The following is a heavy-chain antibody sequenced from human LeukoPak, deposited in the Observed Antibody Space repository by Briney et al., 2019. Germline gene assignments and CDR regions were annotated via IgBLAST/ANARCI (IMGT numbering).Heavy chain of an antibody. CDR1: GFTFDDYG. Sequence: PGGSLRLSCAASGFTFDDYGMSWVRQAPGKGLEWVSGINWNGGSTGYADSVEGRFTISRDNAKNSLYLQMNSLRAEDTALYYCARYYADYYYYYYMDVWGKGTTVTVSS. CDR3: ARYYADYYYYYYMDV. J-gene: IGHJ6*03. CDR2: INWNGGST. D-gene: IGHD1-26*01. V-gene: IGHV3-20*04.